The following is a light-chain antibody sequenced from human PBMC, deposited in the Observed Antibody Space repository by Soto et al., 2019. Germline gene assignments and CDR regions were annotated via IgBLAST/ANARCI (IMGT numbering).Light chain of an antibody. J-gene: IGKJ1*01. CDR1: QSISSW. Sequence: DIQMTQSPSTLSASVGDRVTITCRASQSISSWLAWYQQKPGKAPRLLIYKASSLQGDVPSRFSGSGSGTEFTLTISSLQPDDFATYYCQQYNSYSWTFGQGTKVEIK. CDR2: KAS. V-gene: IGKV1-5*03. CDR3: QQYNSYSWT.